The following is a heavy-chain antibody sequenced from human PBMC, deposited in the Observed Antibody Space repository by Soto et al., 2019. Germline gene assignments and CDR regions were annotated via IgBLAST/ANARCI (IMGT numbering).Heavy chain of an antibody. CDR2: IYYSGST. D-gene: IGHD3-3*01. J-gene: IGHJ5*02. CDR1: GGSISSYY. V-gene: IGHV4-59*08. Sequence: SETLSLTCTVSGGSISSYYWSWIRQPPGKGLEWIGYIYYSGSTNYNPSLKSRVTISVDTSKNQFSLKLSSVTAADTAVYYCARSVFWDAGPPTEDVIRFLETNGWFDPWGQGTLVTVSS. CDR3: ARSVFWDAGPPTEDVIRFLETNGWFDP.